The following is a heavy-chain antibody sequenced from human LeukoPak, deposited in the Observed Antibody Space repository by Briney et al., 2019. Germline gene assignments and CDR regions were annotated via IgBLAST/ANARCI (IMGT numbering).Heavy chain of an antibody. Sequence: HPGGSLRLSCASSGFTFSPYWMHWLRQPPGKGLEWVSRITGYGGETTYADSVKGRFTISRDNAKNTLYLQMDSLRAEDTAVYYCARDNMVTTRYYYYGMDVWGQGTTVTVSS. D-gene: IGHD4-17*01. J-gene: IGHJ6*02. CDR1: GFTFSPYW. V-gene: IGHV3-74*01. CDR2: ITGYGGET. CDR3: ARDNMVTTRYYYYGMDV.